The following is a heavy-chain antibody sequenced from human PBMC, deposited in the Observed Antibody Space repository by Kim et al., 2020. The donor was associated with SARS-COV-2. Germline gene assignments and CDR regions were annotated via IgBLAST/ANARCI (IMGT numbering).Heavy chain of an antibody. D-gene: IGHD5-12*01. Sequence: QKFQGRVTITADESTSTAYMELSSLRSEDTAVYYCARDLIVATITFAFDIWGQGTMVTVSS. V-gene: IGHV1-69*01. J-gene: IGHJ3*02. CDR3: ARDLIVATITFAFDI.